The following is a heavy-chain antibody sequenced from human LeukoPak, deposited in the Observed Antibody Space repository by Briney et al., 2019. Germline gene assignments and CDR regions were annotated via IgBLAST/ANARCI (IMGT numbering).Heavy chain of an antibody. CDR2: ISGSASSI. D-gene: IGHD2-2*01. CDR3: ARGPLXXYCSDTSCYEAY. V-gene: IGHV3-48*03. J-gene: IGHJ4*02. CDR1: GFTFSVYA. Sequence: GGSLRLSCAASGFTFSVYAMNWVRQAPGKGLEWVSYISGSASSIYYADSVKGRFTISRDNAKNSLFLQMNSLTADDTAIYYCARGPLXXYCSDTSCYEAYWGQGTLVTVSS.